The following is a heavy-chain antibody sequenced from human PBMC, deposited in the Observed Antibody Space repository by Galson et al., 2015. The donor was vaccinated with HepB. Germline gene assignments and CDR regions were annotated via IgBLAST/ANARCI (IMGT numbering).Heavy chain of an antibody. CDR1: GFTFSSYW. V-gene: IGHV3-7*03. J-gene: IGHJ4*02. CDR3: ARGVTRQQLVY. D-gene: IGHD6-13*01. CDR2: IKQDGSEK. Sequence: SLRLSCAASGFTFSSYWMSWVRQAPGKGLEWVANIKQDGSEKYYVDSVKGRFTISRDNAKNSLYLQMNSLRAEVTAVYYCARGVTRQQLVYWGQGTLVTVSS.